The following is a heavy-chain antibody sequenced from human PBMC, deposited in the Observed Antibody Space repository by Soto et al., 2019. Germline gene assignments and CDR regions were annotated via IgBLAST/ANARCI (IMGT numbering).Heavy chain of an antibody. CDR3: AKDEYGSCYSCYFYY. D-gene: IGHD2-15*01. CDR2: ISGRGGST. J-gene: IGHJ4*02. Sequence: EVQLLESGGGLVQPGGSLRLSCAASGFTFSSYSMSWVRQAPGKGLEWVAAISGRGGSTYYADSVKGRFTISRDNSKNTLYLQMNSLSAEDTAGYYCAKDEYGSCYSCYFYYWGQGTLVTVSS. V-gene: IGHV3-23*01. CDR1: GFTFSSYS.